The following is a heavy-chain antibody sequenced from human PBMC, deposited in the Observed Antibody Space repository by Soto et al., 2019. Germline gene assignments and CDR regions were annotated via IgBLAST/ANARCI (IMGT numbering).Heavy chain of an antibody. D-gene: IGHD3-22*01. V-gene: IGHV3-30*18. J-gene: IGHJ4*02. Sequence: SLRLSCAASGLTFSSYGMRWVRQAPGRGLEWVEVISYDGSNKNYADSVKGRFTISRDNSKNTVYLQMNSLRAEETALYYCAKDTYYHDSSGYYIFDYWGQGTLVTVSS. CDR3: AKDTYYHDSSGYYIFDY. CDR1: GLTFSSYG. CDR2: ISYDGSNK.